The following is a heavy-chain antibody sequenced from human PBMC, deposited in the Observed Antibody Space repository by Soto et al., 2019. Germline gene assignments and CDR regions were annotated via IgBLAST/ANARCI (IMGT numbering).Heavy chain of an antibody. V-gene: IGHV3-30-3*01. D-gene: IGHD2-15*01. Sequence: GGSLRLSCAASGFTFSSYAMHWVRQAPGKGLEWVAVISYDGSNKYYADSVKGRFTISRDNSKNTLYLQMNSLRAEDTAVYYCARGYVVVVVAATAKYYYYGMDVWGQETRFT. J-gene: IGHJ6*02. CDR2: ISYDGSNK. CDR3: ARGYVVVVVAATAKYYYYGMDV. CDR1: GFTFSSYA.